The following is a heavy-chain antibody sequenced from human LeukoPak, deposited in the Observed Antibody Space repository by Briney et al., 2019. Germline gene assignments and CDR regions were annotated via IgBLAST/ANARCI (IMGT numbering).Heavy chain of an antibody. Sequence: GGSLRLSCAASGFTVSSNYMSWVRQAPGKGLEWVSLIYSGGSTYYADSVKSRFTISRDNSKNTLYLQMNSLRAEDTAVYYCARFYGGNSEYFQHWGQGTLVTVSS. V-gene: IGHV3-66*02. CDR1: GFTVSSNY. J-gene: IGHJ1*01. D-gene: IGHD4-23*01. CDR2: IYSGGST. CDR3: ARFYGGNSEYFQH.